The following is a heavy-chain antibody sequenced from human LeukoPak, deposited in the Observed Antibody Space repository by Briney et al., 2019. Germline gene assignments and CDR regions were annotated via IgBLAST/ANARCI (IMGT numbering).Heavy chain of an antibody. CDR2: ISAYNGNT. CDR1: GYTFTSYG. Sequence: ASVKVSCKASGYTFTSYGISWVRQAPGQGLEWMGWISAYNGNTNYAQKLQGRVTMTTDTSTSTAYMELRSLRSDDTAVYYCARDTAILRFLEWLSPFFDYCGQGTLVTVSS. V-gene: IGHV1-18*01. CDR3: ARDTAILRFLEWLSPFFDY. D-gene: IGHD3-3*01. J-gene: IGHJ4*02.